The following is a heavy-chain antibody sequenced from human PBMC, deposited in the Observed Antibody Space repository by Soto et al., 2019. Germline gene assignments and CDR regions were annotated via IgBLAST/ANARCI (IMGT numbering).Heavy chain of an antibody. Sequence: GGSLRLSCAASGFTFTNYWMHWVRQVPGKGLIWVARVDADGSGTSYADSVKGRFSTSRDNAKSTVYLQMNSLRVEDTAIYYCTTTFEKWGQGTTVTVSS. CDR3: TTTFEK. V-gene: IGHV3-74*01. J-gene: IGHJ3*02. CDR2: VDADGSGT. CDR1: GFTFTNYW.